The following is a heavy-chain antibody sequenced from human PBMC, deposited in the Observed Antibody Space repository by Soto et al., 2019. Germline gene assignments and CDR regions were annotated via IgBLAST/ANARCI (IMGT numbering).Heavy chain of an antibody. CDR2: IYYSGST. V-gene: IGHV4-59*08. CDR3: ARQAPQYQLPGRWFDP. D-gene: IGHD2-2*01. Sequence: PSETLSLTCTVSGGSIGSYYWSWIRQPPGKGLEWIGYIYYSGSTNYNPSLKSRVTISVDTSKNQFSLKLSSVTAADTAVYYCARQAPQYQLPGRWFDPWGQGTLVTVSS. CDR1: GGSIGSYY. J-gene: IGHJ5*02.